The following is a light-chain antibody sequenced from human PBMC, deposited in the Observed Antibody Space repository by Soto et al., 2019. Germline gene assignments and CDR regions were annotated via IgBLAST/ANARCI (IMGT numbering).Light chain of an antibody. J-gene: IGKJ1*01. CDR2: VAS. V-gene: IGKV3-20*01. Sequence: EIVLTQSPGTLSLSPGETATLSCRASQTISSNFLAWYQQKPGQAPRLLIYVASSRATGIPDRFSGSGSGTDFTLTISRLEPEDFAVYYCQQYGRLPRTFGQGTKVEIK. CDR3: QQYGRLPRT. CDR1: QTISSNF.